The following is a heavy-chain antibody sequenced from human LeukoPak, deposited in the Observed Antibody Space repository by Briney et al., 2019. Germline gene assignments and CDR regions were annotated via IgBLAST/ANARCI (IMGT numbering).Heavy chain of an antibody. CDR2: IYTSGST. D-gene: IGHD1-20*01. V-gene: IGHV4-4*07. CDR1: GGSISSYY. Sequence: SETLSLTCTVSGGSISSYYWSWIRQPAGKGLEWIGRIYTSGSTNYNPSLKSRVTMSVDTSKNQFSLKLSSVTAADTAVYYCARGRYRHRKSITGSEDYFDYWGQGTLVTVSS. CDR3: ARGRYRHRKSITGSEDYFDY. J-gene: IGHJ4*02.